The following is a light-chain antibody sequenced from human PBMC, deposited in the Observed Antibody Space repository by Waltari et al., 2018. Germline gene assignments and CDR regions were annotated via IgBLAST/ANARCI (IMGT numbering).Light chain of an antibody. V-gene: IGLV3-27*01. CDR2: KDT. Sequence: YDLAQPFSVPVSPAQTAKITRSGDVLAEKYVRWFQQRPGQAPTLILYKDTERPSGIPERFSGSSSGSTVTLTIRGALLEDEADYHCHAAADNNWFFGGGTKLTVL. J-gene: IGLJ2*01. CDR1: VLAEKY. CDR3: HAAADNNWF.